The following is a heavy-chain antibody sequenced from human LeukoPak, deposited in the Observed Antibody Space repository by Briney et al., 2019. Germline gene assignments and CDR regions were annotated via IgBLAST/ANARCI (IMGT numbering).Heavy chain of an antibody. J-gene: IGHJ5*02. CDR1: GFTFSDYY. V-gene: IGHV3-7*01. D-gene: IGHD2-2*01. CDR2: IKQDGSEK. Sequence: GGSLRLSCAASGFTFSDYYMSWIRQAPGKGLEWVANIKQDGSEKYYVDSVKGRFTISRDNAKNSLYLQMNSLRAEDTAVYYCARDLRYQLLRWFDPWGQGTLVTVSS. CDR3: ARDLRYQLLRWFDP.